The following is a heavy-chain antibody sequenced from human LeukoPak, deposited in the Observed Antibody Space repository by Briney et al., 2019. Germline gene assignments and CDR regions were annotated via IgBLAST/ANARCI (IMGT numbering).Heavy chain of an antibody. Sequence: GGSLRLSCAASGFTFSTYGMSWVREAPGMGLEWVSAISGGGGTTYYADSVKGRFTISRDNSKNTLYLQMNSLRGEDTALYYCAKGQAPPGYWGQGTLVTVSS. J-gene: IGHJ4*02. V-gene: IGHV3-23*01. CDR3: AKGQAPPGY. CDR1: GFTFSTYG. CDR2: ISGGGGTT.